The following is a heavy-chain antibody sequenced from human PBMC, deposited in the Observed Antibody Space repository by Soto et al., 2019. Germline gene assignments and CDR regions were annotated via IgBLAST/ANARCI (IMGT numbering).Heavy chain of an antibody. V-gene: IGHV5-51*01. D-gene: IGHD5-18*01. Sequence: GESLKISRKGSGYSFTSYWIGWVRQMPGKGLEWMGIIYPGDSDTRYSPSFQGQVTISADKSISTAYLQWSSLEASDTAMYYCARSRRDGYSGFDYWGQGTLVTVSS. J-gene: IGHJ4*02. CDR2: IYPGDSDT. CDR3: ARSRRDGYSGFDY. CDR1: GYSFTSYW.